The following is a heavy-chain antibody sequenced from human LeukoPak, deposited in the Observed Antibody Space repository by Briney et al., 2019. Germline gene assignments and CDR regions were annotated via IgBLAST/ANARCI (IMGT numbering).Heavy chain of an antibody. CDR2: IVVGSGNT. J-gene: IGHJ6*04. CDR3: AALGTKERYYYGMDV. D-gene: IGHD7-27*01. CDR1: GFTFTSSA. Sequence: GASVKVSCKASGFTFTSSAVQWVRQARGQRLEWIGWIVVGSGNTNYAQKFQERVTITRDMSTSTAYMELSSLRSEDTAVYYCAALGTKERYYYGMDVWGKGTTVTVSS. V-gene: IGHV1-58*01.